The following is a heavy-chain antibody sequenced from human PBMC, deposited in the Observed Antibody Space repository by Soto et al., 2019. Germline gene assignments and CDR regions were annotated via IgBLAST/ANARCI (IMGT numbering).Heavy chain of an antibody. CDR1: GGSFSGYY. V-gene: IGHV4-34*01. Sequence: QVQLQQWGAGLLKPSETLSLTCAVYGGSFSGYYWSWIRQPPGKGLEWIGEINHSGSTNYNPSLKSRFTISVDTSKNQFSLKLSSVTAADTAVYYCARDYGDYEMSSGPYYWGQGTLVTVSS. D-gene: IGHD4-17*01. J-gene: IGHJ4*02. CDR3: ARDYGDYEMSSGPYY. CDR2: INHSGST.